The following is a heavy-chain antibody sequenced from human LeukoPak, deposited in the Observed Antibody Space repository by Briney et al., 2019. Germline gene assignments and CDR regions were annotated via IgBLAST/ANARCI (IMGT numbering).Heavy chain of an antibody. J-gene: IGHJ4*02. D-gene: IGHD5-24*01. Sequence: PGASLRLSCAASGFTFSSYAMSWVRQAPGKGLEWVSAISGSGGSTYYADPVKGRFTISRDNSKNTLYLQMNSLRAEDTAVYYCAKDLEEMATIMVFFDYWGQGTLVTVSS. CDR3: AKDLEEMATIMVFFDY. V-gene: IGHV3-23*01. CDR1: GFTFSSYA. CDR2: ISGSGGST.